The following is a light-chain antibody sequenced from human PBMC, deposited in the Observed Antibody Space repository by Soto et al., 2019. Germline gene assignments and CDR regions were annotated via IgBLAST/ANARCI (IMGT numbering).Light chain of an antibody. Sequence: EICMTQYPATLSVSPGERATLSCGASQSVRSNLAWYQQKNGQAPRLVIYAASTLQSGVPSRLRGSGYGTELTITITSMKNEDFETYYCQQLNSFTITFGHGTRLEIK. J-gene: IGKJ5*01. CDR3: QQLNSFTIT. CDR2: AAS. CDR1: QSVRSN. V-gene: IGKV3-15*01.